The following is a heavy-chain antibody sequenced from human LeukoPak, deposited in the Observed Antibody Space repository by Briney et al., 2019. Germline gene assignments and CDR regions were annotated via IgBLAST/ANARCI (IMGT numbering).Heavy chain of an antibody. J-gene: IGHJ5*02. CDR3: ARDMKRSRARWENLGFDP. CDR2: ISVYNGNT. CDR1: GYTFTSYG. V-gene: IGHV1-18*01. Sequence: ASVTVSCKASGYTFTSYGISWVRQAPGQGLEWMGWISVYNGNTKYAQKLQGRVTMTTDTSTSTAYMELRSLRSDDTAVYYCARDMKRSRARWENLGFDPWGQGTLVTVSS. D-gene: IGHD1-26*01.